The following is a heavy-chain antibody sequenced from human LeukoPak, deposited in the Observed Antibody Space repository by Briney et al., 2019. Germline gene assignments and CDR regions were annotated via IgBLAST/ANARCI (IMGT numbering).Heavy chain of an antibody. D-gene: IGHD2-2*01. CDR3: ARSLSTAGIDY. V-gene: IGHV4-38-2*02. J-gene: IGHJ4*02. Sequence: SETLSLTCTVSGYSITTGRYWGWIRQPPGKGLEWIGSIYQCGSTYYNPSLKSRVTISVDKSKNQFSLNLRSVTAPDTAVYYCARSLSTAGIDYWGQGILVTVSS. CDR1: GYSITTGRY. CDR2: IYQCGST.